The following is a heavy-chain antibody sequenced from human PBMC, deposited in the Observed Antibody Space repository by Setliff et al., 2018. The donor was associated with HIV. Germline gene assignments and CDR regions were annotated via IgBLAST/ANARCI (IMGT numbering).Heavy chain of an antibody. D-gene: IGHD3-10*01. CDR1: GGSISSGTYY. V-gene: IGHV4-61*02. Sequence: SETLSLTCTVSGGSISSGTYYWRWIRQPAGKGLEWIGRIYTSGSTNYNPSLKSRVTISVATSQNQLSLKLSSVTAADAAVYYCARESYFYYFDYWGQGTLVTVSS. J-gene: IGHJ4*02. CDR2: IYTSGST. CDR3: ARESYFYYFDY.